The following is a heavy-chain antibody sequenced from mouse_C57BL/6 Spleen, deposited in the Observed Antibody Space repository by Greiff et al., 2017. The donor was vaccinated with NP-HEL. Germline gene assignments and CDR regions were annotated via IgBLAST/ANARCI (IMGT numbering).Heavy chain of an antibody. D-gene: IGHD2-1*01. Sequence: EVQRVESGEGLVKPGGSLKLSCAASGFTFSSYAMSWVRQTPEKRLEWVAYISSGGDYIYYADTVKGRFTISRDNARNTLYLQMSSLKSEDTAMYYCTIYYGNYDAMDYWGQGTSVTVSS. J-gene: IGHJ4*01. CDR2: ISSGGDYI. CDR3: TIYYGNYDAMDY. V-gene: IGHV5-9-1*02. CDR1: GFTFSSYA.